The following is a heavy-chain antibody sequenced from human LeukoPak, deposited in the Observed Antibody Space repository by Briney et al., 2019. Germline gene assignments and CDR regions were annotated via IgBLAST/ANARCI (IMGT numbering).Heavy chain of an antibody. V-gene: IGHV3-74*01. J-gene: IGHJ4*02. CDR1: GFTFSTYW. CDR3: ARGLIPADYYFDY. CDR2: ITSDGSST. Sequence: GGSLRLSCAVSGFTFSTYWMHWVRQAPGKGLEWVSRITSDGSSTSYAGSVKGRFTISRDNARNTLYLQMNSLRAEDTAVYYCARGLIPADYYFDYWGQGTLVTVSS. D-gene: IGHD2-2*01.